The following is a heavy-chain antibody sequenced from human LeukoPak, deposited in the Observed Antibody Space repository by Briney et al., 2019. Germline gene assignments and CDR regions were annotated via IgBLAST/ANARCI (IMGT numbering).Heavy chain of an antibody. J-gene: IGHJ3*02. D-gene: IGHD3-22*01. Sequence: GGSLRLSCAASGFTLSSYSMNWVRQAPGKGLEWVSYITSSSSTIHYADSVKGRFTISRDNAKNSLYLQMNSLRAEDTAVYYCARDQPADYYDRSGYAFDIWGQGTMVTVSS. CDR3: ARDQPADYYDRSGYAFDI. V-gene: IGHV3-48*04. CDR2: ITSSSSTI. CDR1: GFTLSSYS.